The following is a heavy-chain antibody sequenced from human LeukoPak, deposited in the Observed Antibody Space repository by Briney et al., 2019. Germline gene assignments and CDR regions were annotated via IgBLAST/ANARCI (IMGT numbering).Heavy chain of an antibody. D-gene: IGHD3-16*01. V-gene: IGHV4-38-2*02. J-gene: IGHJ4*02. CDR2: IYHSGST. Sequence: PSETLSLTCTVSGYSISSGYYWGWIRQPPGKGLEWIGSIYHSGSTYYNPSLKSRVTISVDTSKNQFSVKLSSVTAADTAVYYCARGGGPPSYYDFWGPGTLVTVSS. CDR3: ARGGGPPSYYDF. CDR1: GYSISSGYY.